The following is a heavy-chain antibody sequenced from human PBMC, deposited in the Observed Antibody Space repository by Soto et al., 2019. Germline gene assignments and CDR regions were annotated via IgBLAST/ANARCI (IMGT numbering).Heavy chain of an antibody. Sequence: SETLSLTCTVSGGSLSSFYWGWIRQPPGKGLEWIGYISYSGSTNYNPSLKSRVTISVDTSKNQFSLKLSSVTAADTAVYYCARAEDYYYYGMDVWGQGTTVTVSS. CDR3: ARAEDYYYYGMDV. V-gene: IGHV4-59*01. CDR1: GGSLSSFY. J-gene: IGHJ6*02. CDR2: ISYSGST.